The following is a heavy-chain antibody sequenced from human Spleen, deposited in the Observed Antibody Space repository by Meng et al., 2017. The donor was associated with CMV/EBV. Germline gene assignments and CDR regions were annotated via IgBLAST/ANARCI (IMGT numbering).Heavy chain of an antibody. CDR3: AKDMESDIVVVTSAHYGMDV. J-gene: IGHJ6*02. CDR1: GFIFGDYA. V-gene: IGHV3-9*01. Sequence: GGSLKISCAASGFIFGDYAMHWVRQVPGKGLEWVSGISRNSDNIDYADSVRGRFTISRDNAKNSLYLQMNSLRAGDTALYYCAKDMESDIVVVTSAHYGMDVWGQGTTVTVSS. D-gene: IGHD2-2*01. CDR2: ISRNSDNI.